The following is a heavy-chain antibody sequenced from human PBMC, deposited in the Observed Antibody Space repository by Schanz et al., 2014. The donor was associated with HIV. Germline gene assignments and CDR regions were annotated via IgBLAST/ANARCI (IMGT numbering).Heavy chain of an antibody. V-gene: IGHV3-33*01. CDR2: IWYDGSNK. CDR1: VFPFSIYG. D-gene: IGHD2-21*02. J-gene: IGHJ6*02. CDR3: ARDRMTANGKNGMDV. Sequence: QVQLVESFFFYVQPGRSLLLSFSASVFPFSIYGMHWVRQAPGKGLEWVAVIWYDGSNKYYADSVKGRFTISRDNSKNTLYLHHNSLRAEDTAVYYCARDRMTANGKNGMDVWGQGTTVIVSS.